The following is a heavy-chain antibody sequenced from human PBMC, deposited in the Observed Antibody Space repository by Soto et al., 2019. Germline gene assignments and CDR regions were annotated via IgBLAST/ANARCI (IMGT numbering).Heavy chain of an antibody. V-gene: IGHV1-18*04. CDR1: GYTFTSYG. CDR3: ARVPIAARRPYYYYYGMDV. CDR2: ISAYNGNT. J-gene: IGHJ6*02. D-gene: IGHD6-6*01. Sequence: GASVKVSCKASGYTFTSYGISWVRQAPGQGLEWMGWISAYNGNTNYAQKLQGRVTMTTDTSTSTAYMELRSLRSDDTAVYYCARVPIAARRPYYYYYGMDVWGQGTTVTVSS.